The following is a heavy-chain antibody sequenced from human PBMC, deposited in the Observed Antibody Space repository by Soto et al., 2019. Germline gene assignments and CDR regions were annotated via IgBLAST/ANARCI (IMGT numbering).Heavy chain of an antibody. CDR3: AASIFYYGMDV. CDR1: GYTFTNYW. V-gene: IGHV5-51*01. J-gene: IGHJ6*02. Sequence: GESLKISCKGSGYTFTNYWIGWVRQMPGKGLEWMGIIYPGDSDTKYNPSFQGQVTISADKSVTTTYLRWTSLKASDTAIYYCAASIFYYGMDVWGQGTTVTVSS. CDR2: IYPGDSDT.